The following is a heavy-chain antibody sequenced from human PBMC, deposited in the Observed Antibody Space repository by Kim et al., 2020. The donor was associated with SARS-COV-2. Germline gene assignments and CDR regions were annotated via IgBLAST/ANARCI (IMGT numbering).Heavy chain of an antibody. Sequence: SATVQGRLTLSRDNAKNSLYLKMNSLRAEDTALYHCARVFTGSYYLWDYWGQGALVTVSS. J-gene: IGHJ4*02. D-gene: IGHD1-26*01. V-gene: IGHV3-20*01. CDR3: ARVFTGSYYLWDY.